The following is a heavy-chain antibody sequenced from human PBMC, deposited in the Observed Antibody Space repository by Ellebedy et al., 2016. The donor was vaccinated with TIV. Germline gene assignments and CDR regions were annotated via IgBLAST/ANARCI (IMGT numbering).Heavy chain of an antibody. CDR2: ICSRGNT. Sequence: ESLKISXAASGFTFSNAWMSWVRQPPGKGLEWIGNICSRGNTYYNASLRSRLTISVDTSKNQFSLNLSSVTAADTAVYYCAKDLIFSGSRRVLDWGQGTLVAVSS. D-gene: IGHD3-10*01. J-gene: IGHJ4*02. V-gene: IGHV4-59*12. CDR3: AKDLIFSGSRRVLD. CDR1: GFTFSNAW.